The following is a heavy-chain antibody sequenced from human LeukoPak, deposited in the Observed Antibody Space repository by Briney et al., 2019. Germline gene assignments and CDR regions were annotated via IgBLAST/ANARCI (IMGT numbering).Heavy chain of an antibody. CDR1: GFTFSSYA. CDR3: AKSDLGRQFDY. D-gene: IGHD7-27*01. CDR2: ISGSGDST. V-gene: IGHV3-23*01. J-gene: IGHJ4*02. Sequence: GGSLRLSCAASGFTFSSYAMSWVRQAPGKGLEWVSTISGSGDSTYYADSVKGRFTISRDNSKNTLYLQMNSLRAEDTAVYYCAKSDLGRQFDYWGQGTQVTVSS.